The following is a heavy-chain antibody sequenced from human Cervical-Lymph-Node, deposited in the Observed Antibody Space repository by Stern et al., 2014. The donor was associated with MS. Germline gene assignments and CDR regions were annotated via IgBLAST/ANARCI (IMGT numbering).Heavy chain of an antibody. J-gene: IGHJ6*02. D-gene: IGHD6-13*01. CDR1: GFTFSSYG. V-gene: IGHV3-33*01. CDR3: ARSSSPSPYYYYGMDV. Sequence: VQLVESGGGVVQPGRSLRLSCAASGFTFSSYGMHWVRQAPGKGLEWVAVIWYDGSNKYYADSVKGRFTISRVTSNKTLYMQMNSRRAEDPAVYYCARSSSPSPYYYYGMDVWGQGTTVTVSS. CDR2: IWYDGSNK.